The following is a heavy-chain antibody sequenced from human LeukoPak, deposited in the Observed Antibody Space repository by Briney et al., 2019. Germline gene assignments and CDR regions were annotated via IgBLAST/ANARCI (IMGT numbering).Heavy chain of an antibody. Sequence: SETLSLTCAVYGGSFSGYYWSWIRQPPGKGLEWIGEINHSGSTNYNPSLKSRVTISVDTSKNQFSLKLSSVSAADTAVYYCASLNYDILTGYYTGWFDPWGQGTLVTVSS. V-gene: IGHV4-34*01. D-gene: IGHD3-9*01. CDR2: INHSGST. J-gene: IGHJ5*02. CDR3: ASLNYDILTGYYTGWFDP. CDR1: GGSFSGYY.